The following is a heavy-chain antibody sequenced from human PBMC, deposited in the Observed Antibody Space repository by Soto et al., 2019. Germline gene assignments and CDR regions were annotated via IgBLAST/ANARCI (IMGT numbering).Heavy chain of an antibody. D-gene: IGHD2-21*02. CDR3: ARDLWGYCGTDCYPLDV. CDR2: IYYSGST. V-gene: IGHV4-59*12. Sequence: PSETLSLTCTVSGGSISSYYWSWIRQPPGKGLEWIGYIYYSGSTNYNPSLKSRVTISVDTSKNQFSLKLNSMTAADTAVYYFARDLWGYCGTDCYPLDVWGQGTTVTVSS. J-gene: IGHJ6*02. CDR1: GGSISSYY.